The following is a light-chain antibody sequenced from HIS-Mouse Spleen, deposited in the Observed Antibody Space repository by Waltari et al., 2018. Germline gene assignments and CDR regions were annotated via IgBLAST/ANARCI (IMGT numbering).Light chain of an antibody. Sequence: SYELTQPPSVSVSPGQTARITCSGDALPKKYAYWYQQKSGQAPVLVFYEDSKRPSGIPEMFSGSSSGTMATLTISGAQVEDEADYYCYSTDSSGNHRVFGGGTKLTVL. CDR1: ALPKKY. J-gene: IGLJ2*01. CDR3: YSTDSSGNHRV. CDR2: EDS. V-gene: IGLV3-10*01.